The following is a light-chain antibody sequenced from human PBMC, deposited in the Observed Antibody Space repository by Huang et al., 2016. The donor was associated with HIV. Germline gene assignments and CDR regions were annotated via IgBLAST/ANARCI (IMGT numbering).Light chain of an antibody. CDR2: AAS. J-gene: IGKJ2*01. Sequence: IQLTQSPSSLSASVGDRVTITCRASQVISSYLAWYQPKPGKAPKVMIHAASTWQSVVPSRLCGSESGTDFTLTISSLQPEDFATYYFQQLNSYPPTFGQGTKLEIK. CDR3: QQLNSYPPT. CDR1: QVISSY. V-gene: IGKV1-9*01.